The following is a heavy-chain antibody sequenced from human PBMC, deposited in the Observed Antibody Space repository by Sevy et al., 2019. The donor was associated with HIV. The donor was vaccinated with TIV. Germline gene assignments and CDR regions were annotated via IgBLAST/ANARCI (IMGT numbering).Heavy chain of an antibody. D-gene: IGHD3-22*01. CDR3: AREDYYDSSGRRLNAFDI. J-gene: IGHJ3*02. V-gene: IGHV4-31*03. Sequence: SETLSITCTVSGGSISSGGYYWSWIRQHPGKGLEWIGYIYHSGSTHYNPSLRSRVSISVDTSKNQFSLKLSSVTAADTAVYFCAREDYYDSSGRRLNAFDIWGQGTMVTVSS. CDR1: GGSISSGGYY. CDR2: IYHSGST.